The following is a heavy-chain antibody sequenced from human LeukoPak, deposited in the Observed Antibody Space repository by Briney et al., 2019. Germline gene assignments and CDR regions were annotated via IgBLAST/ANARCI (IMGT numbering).Heavy chain of an antibody. CDR3: ARPRGYSSYFDY. J-gene: IGHJ4*02. CDR1: GFPFSSYS. V-gene: IGHV3-7*03. D-gene: IGHD6-13*01. CDR2: IKPDGTTK. Sequence: GGSLRLSCAASGFPFSSYSMTWVRQAPGKGLEWVANIKPDGTTKFYVDSVKGRFTISRDNALNSLYLQMNSLRAEDTAIYYCARPRGYSSYFDYWGQGTLVTVSS.